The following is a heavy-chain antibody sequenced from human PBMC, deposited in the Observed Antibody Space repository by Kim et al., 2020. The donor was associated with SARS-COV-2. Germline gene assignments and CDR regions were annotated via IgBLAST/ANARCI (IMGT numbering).Heavy chain of an antibody. V-gene: IGHV3-7*01. CDR2: INEDGSAK. CDR3: ATTLRHGAY. CDR1: GFSISRSW. J-gene: IGHJ4*01. D-gene: IGHD1-1*01. Sequence: GGSLRLSCAVSGFSISRSWMNWVRRAPGKGLEWVATINEDGSAKLYVDSVKGRFTICRDNAKNSLDLQMNSLKVEDAAVYYCATTLRHGAYWGQGTLVTVSS.